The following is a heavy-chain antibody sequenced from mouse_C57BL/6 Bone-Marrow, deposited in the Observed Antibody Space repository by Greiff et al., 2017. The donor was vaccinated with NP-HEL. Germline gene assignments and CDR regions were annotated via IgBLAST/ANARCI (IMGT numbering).Heavy chain of an antibody. Sequence: QVQLQQSDAELVKPGASVKISCKVSGYTFTDHTIHLMKQRPEQGLEWIGYIYPRDGSTKYNEKFKGKATLTADKSSSTAYMQLNSLTSEDSAVYFCASQRWLLLAWFAYWGQGTLVTVSA. CDR2: IYPRDGST. CDR3: ASQRWLLLAWFAY. D-gene: IGHD2-3*01. J-gene: IGHJ3*01. CDR1: GYTFTDHT. V-gene: IGHV1-78*01.